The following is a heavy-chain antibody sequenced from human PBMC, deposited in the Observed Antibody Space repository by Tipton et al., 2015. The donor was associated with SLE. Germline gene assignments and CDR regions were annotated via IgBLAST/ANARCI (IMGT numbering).Heavy chain of an antibody. CDR2: IRYDGSNK. Sequence: SLRLSCAASGFTFSSYAMSWVRQAPGKGLEWVAFIRYDGSNKYYADSVKGRFTISRDNSKNTLYLQMNSLRAEDTAVYYCAKDSVKYYDFWSGWDYWGQGTLVTVSS. J-gene: IGHJ4*02. D-gene: IGHD3-3*01. V-gene: IGHV3-30*02. CDR3: AKDSVKYYDFWSGWDY. CDR1: GFTFSSYA.